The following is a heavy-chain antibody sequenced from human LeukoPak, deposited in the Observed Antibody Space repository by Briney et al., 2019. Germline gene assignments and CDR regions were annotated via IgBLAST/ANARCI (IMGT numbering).Heavy chain of an antibody. J-gene: IGHJ3*01. D-gene: IGHD7-27*01. CDR3: ARELGRNAFDV. CDR2: ISPNSGGT. CDR1: GYTFTDNH. V-gene: IGHV1-2*02. Sequence: GASVKVSCKASGYTFTDNHMYWIRQAPGRGLECMGWISPNSGGTNYAQKFQGRITMTGDTSISTGYMELSSLRSDDTAIYYCARELGRNAFDVWGQGTMVTVSS.